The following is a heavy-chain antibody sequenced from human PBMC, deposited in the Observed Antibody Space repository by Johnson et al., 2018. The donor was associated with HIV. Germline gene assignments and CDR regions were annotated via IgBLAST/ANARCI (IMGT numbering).Heavy chain of an antibody. D-gene: IGHD6-19*01. CDR2: INWSGGST. CDR3: GRGYSSGWSDGFYI. V-gene: IGHV3-20*04. J-gene: IGHJ3*02. CDR1: GITFDDYG. Sequence: EVQLVESGGGVVRPGGSLRLSCAASGITFDDYGMSWVRQTPGKGLEWVSGINWSGGSTGYADSVMGRFSISRDNAKNSLYLQMNSLRAEDTALYYCGRGYSSGWSDGFYIWCQGTMVTVSS.